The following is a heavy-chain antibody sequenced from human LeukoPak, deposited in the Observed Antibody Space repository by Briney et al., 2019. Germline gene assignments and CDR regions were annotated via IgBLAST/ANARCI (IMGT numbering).Heavy chain of an antibody. Sequence: PGASLRLSCAASGFTFSNYAMSWVRQAPGKGVEWVSAIFGSGGSTYYADSVKGRFTVSRDNSKSTLYLQMNSLRAEDTALYYCAKWGDYDVLTGYYVPDYWGQGTLVTVSS. V-gene: IGHV3-23*01. CDR1: GFTFSNYA. J-gene: IGHJ4*02. CDR3: AKWGDYDVLTGYYVPDY. D-gene: IGHD3-9*01. CDR2: IFGSGGST.